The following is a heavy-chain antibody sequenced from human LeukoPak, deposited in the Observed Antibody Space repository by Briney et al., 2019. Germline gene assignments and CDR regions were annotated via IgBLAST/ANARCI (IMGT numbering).Heavy chain of an antibody. J-gene: IGHJ5*02. Sequence: PSETLSLTCTVSGGSIGSFFWSWIRQPPGKALEWIGYNHFSGSTKYNPSLKSRVTISVDTSENQFSLTLNSVTAADTAVYYCARSRGGYGDYGSWFDPWGQGILVTVSS. CDR2: NHFSGST. D-gene: IGHD3-16*01. CDR3: ARSRGGYGDYGSWFDP. V-gene: IGHV4-59*01. CDR1: GGSIGSFF.